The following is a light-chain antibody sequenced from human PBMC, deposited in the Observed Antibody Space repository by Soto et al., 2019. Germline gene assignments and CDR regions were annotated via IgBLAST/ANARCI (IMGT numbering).Light chain of an antibody. J-gene: IGKJ4*01. CDR3: QQYGNSPLT. V-gene: IGKV3-20*01. CDR2: GVS. CDR1: QSVRSDY. Sequence: EILLTQSLDTLSLSPGQRSTLSFMASQSVRSDYFAWYQQKPGQAPRVIIFGVSTRATGVPDRFSGSGSGTDFTLTISRLEPEDFALYYCQQYGNSPLTCGGGTKVDIK.